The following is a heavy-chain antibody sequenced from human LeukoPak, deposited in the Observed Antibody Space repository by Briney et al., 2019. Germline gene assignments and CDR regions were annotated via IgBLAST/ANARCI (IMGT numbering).Heavy chain of an antibody. V-gene: IGHV1-69*13. D-gene: IGHD3-10*01. CDR3: ARNVLPTNWFDP. Sequence: SVKVSCKASGGTFSSYAISWVRQAPGQGLEWMGGIIPIFGTANYAQKFQGRVTITADESTSTAYMELSSLRSDDTAVYYCARNVLPTNWFDPWGQGTLVIVSS. CDR2: IIPIFGTA. J-gene: IGHJ5*02. CDR1: GGTFSSYA.